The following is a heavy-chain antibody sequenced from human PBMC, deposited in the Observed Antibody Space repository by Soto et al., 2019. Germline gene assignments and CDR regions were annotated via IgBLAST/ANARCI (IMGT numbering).Heavy chain of an antibody. CDR2: INSAGSRT. J-gene: IGHJ2*01. Sequence: EVQLVESGGGLVQPGGSLRLSCAASGFTFSSYWMHWVRQAPGKGLAWVSRINSAGSRTSYADSVKGRFTIYRDNAKNTLYLQMNSLRAEDTAVYYCARTPSGYSGSYYHNWYFDLWGRGTLVTVSS. V-gene: IGHV3-74*01. CDR1: GFTFSSYW. D-gene: IGHD1-26*01. CDR3: ARTPSGYSGSYYHNWYFDL.